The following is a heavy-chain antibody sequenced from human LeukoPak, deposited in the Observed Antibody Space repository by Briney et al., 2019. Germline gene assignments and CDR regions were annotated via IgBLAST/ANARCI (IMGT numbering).Heavy chain of an antibody. CDR3: AKEIDYGGNSFDY. CDR1: GFTFSSFA. D-gene: IGHD4-23*01. V-gene: IGHV3-30*18. J-gene: IGHJ4*02. CDR2: LSYDGTNK. Sequence: GMSLRLSCAASGFTFSSFAMHWVRQAPGKGLEWVAVLSYDGTNKYYADSVKGRFTISRDNSKNTLYLQMNSLRAEDTAIYYCAKEIDYGGNSFDYWGQGTLVTVSS.